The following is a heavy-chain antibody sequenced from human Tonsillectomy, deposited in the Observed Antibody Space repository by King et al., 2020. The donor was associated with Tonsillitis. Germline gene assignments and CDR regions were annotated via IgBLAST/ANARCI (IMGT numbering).Heavy chain of an antibody. CDR1: GFTFDDYA. V-gene: IGHV3-9*01. D-gene: IGHD3-16*01. Sequence: QLVQSGGGLVQPGRSLRLSCAASGFTFDDYAMHWVRQAPGKGLEWVSGISWNSGSIGYADSVKGRFTISRDNAKNSLYLQMNSLRAEDTALYYCAKDILGQPAYYFDYWGQGTLVTVSS. CDR3: AKDILGQPAYYFDY. CDR2: ISWNSGSI. J-gene: IGHJ4*02.